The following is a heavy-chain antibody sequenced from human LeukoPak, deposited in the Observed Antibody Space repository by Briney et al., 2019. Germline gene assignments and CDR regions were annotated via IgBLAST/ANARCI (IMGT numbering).Heavy chain of an antibody. CDR2: ISGSGGST. Sequence: GGSLRLSCAASGFTFSSYAMSWVRQAPGKGLEWVSAISGSGGSTYYADSVKGRFTISRDSSKNTLYLQMNSLRAEDTAVYYCAKNHFAGYDSSGYYYPVDYWGQGTLVTVSS. D-gene: IGHD3-22*01. V-gene: IGHV3-23*01. CDR3: AKNHFAGYDSSGYYYPVDY. CDR1: GFTFSSYA. J-gene: IGHJ4*02.